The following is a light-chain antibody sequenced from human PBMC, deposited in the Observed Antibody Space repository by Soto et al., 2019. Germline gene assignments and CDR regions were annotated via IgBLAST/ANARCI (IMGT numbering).Light chain of an antibody. CDR2: EVI. J-gene: IGLJ1*01. CDR3: SSYSATNTLV. Sequence: QSVLTQPASVSGSPGQSITVSCTGTSSDVGGYGSVSWFQQHPGKAPKLMIYEVINRPSGVSNRFSGSKSGNTAYLTISGLQPEDEADYYCSSYSATNTLVFGSGTKVTVL. CDR1: SSDVGGYGS. V-gene: IGLV2-14*01.